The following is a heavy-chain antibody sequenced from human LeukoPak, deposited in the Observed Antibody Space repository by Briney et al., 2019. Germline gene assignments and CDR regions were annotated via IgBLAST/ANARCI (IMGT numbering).Heavy chain of an antibody. V-gene: IGHV4-30-4*08. D-gene: IGHD3-3*01. Sequence: SETLSLTCTVSGGSISSGDYYWSWIRQPPGKGLEWIGYIYYSGSTYYNPSLKSRVTISVDTSKNQFSLKLSSVTAADTAVYYCARGSHDFWSGYSPVDYSGQGTLGTVSS. J-gene: IGHJ4*02. CDR2: IYYSGST. CDR1: GGSISSGDYY. CDR3: ARGSHDFWSGYSPVDY.